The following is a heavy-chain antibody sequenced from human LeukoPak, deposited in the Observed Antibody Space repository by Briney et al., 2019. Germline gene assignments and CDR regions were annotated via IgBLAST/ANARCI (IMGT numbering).Heavy chain of an antibody. Sequence: GGSLRLSCAASEFPFWNYWMTWVRRAPGRGLEWVANVNQGGSYKYYVDSLRGRFTISRDNAKNEVYLQMDSLRVEDSAVYYCARGEPHCSTSTCSRRRMDVWGQGTTVTVSS. CDR1: EFPFWNYW. D-gene: IGHD2-2*01. V-gene: IGHV3-7*02. J-gene: IGHJ6*02. CDR2: VNQGGSYK. CDR3: ARGEPHCSTSTCSRRRMDV.